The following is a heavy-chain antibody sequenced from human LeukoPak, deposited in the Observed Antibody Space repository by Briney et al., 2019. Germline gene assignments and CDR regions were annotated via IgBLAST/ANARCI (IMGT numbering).Heavy chain of an antibody. CDR2: IYYSGST. V-gene: IGHV4-39*07. CDR3: AREASYYDILTGYYATLDAFDI. CDR1: GGSISSSNFY. D-gene: IGHD3-9*01. J-gene: IGHJ3*02. Sequence: KPSETLSLTCTVSGGSISSSNFYWGWIRQPPGKGLEWIGSIYYSGSTYYNPSLKSRVTISVDTSKNQFSLKLSSVTAADTAVYYCAREASYYDILTGYYATLDAFDIWGQGTMVTVSS.